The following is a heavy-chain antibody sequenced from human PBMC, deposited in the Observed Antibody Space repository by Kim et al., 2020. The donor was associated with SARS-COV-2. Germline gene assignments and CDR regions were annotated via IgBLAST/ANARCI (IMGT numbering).Heavy chain of an antibody. CDR3: ARGRRRLDY. V-gene: IGHV7-4-1*02. CDR2: NP. Sequence: NPTYAQGFTGRFVFSLDTSGSTAYLQISSLKAEDTAVYYCARGRRRLDYWGQGTLVTVSS. J-gene: IGHJ4*02.